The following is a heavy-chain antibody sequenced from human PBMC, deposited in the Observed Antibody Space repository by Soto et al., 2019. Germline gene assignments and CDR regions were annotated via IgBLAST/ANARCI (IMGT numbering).Heavy chain of an antibody. D-gene: IGHD3-10*01. CDR2: ISSSSSYI. Sequence: EVQLVESGGGLVKPGGSLRLSCAASGFTFSSYSMNWVRQAPGKGLEWVSSISSSSSYIYYADSVKGRFTISRDNAKNSLYLQMNSLRVEDTAVYYCARPYYYGSGIPKPSYGMDVWGQGTTVTVSS. CDR1: GFTFSSYS. V-gene: IGHV3-21*01. CDR3: ARPYYYGSGIPKPSYGMDV. J-gene: IGHJ6*02.